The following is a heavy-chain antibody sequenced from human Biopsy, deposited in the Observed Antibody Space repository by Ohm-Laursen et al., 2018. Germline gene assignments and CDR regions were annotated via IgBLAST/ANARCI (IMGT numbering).Heavy chain of an antibody. CDR3: ARDGKRWDYSTYFSWHFDL. V-gene: IGHV3-30*03. CDR2: ISYDGSGE. J-gene: IGHJ2*01. D-gene: IGHD4-11*01. Sequence: SLRLSCSASGFTFTSYAMHWVRQAPGKGLEWVAVISYDGSGEYYADSLQGRLIISKDNPKNTVDLQMNSLRAEDTAVYFCARDGKRWDYSTYFSWHFDLWGRGTLVTVSS. CDR1: GFTFTSYA.